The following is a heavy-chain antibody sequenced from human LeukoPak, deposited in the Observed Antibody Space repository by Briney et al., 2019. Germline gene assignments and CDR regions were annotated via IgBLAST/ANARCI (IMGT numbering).Heavy chain of an antibody. CDR3: ARDLSGVRGYTYGRGIDY. CDR1: GFTFSSHR. Sequence: GGSLRLSCAASGFTFSSHRMSWVRQAPGKGLEWVANIKKDGSEKYYVDSVKGRFTISRDNAKTSLYLQRNSLRAEDTAVYYCARDLSGVRGYTYGRGIDYWGQGTLVTVSS. D-gene: IGHD5-18*01. J-gene: IGHJ4*02. CDR2: IKKDGSEK. V-gene: IGHV3-7*01.